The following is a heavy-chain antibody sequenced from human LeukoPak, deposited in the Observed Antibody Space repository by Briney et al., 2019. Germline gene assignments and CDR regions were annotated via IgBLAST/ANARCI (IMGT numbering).Heavy chain of an antibody. D-gene: IGHD3-22*01. CDR2: IHPADSDI. V-gene: IGHV5-51*01. J-gene: IGHJ5*02. CDR1: GYSFTIYW. Sequence: GESLKISCKGSGYSFTIYWIGWVRQMPGKGLEWMGIIHPADSDIVYSPSFQGQVTISADKSISTAYLQWSSLKASDTAIYYCARRHYDSTDFDPWGQGTLVTVSS. CDR3: ARRHYDSTDFDP.